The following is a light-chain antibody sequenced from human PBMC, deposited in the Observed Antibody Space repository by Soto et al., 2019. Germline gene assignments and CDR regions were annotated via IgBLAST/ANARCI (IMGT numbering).Light chain of an antibody. Sequence: DFQMTQSPSSLSASVGDRVTITCRASQSISTYLYWYQQKPGKAPKLLIFDTYTLQPGVPSRFSRSGSEPDFTLIVSSLQPEDSATYFCQQSFRTPFTFGPGTKVHIK. V-gene: IGKV1-39*01. CDR1: QSISTY. CDR2: DTY. J-gene: IGKJ3*01. CDR3: QQSFRTPFT.